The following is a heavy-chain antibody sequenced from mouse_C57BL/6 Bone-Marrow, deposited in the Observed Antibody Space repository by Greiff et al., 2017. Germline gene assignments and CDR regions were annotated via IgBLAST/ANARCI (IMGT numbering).Heavy chain of an antibody. V-gene: IGHV1-64*01. CDR3: ARSYDYDDSTMDY. CDR2: MHPNGGSP. J-gene: IGHJ4*01. Sequence: QVQLQQPGAELVKPGASVKLSCKASGYTFTNYWMHWVKQRPGQGLEWIGMMHPNGGSPDYNEKFKSEATLSVDKSSRTAYMELSSLTSEDSAVYYCARSYDYDDSTMDYWGQGTSVTVSS. CDR1: GYTFTNYW. D-gene: IGHD2-4*01.